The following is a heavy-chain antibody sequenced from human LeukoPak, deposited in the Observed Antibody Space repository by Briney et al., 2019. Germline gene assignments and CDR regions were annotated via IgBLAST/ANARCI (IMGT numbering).Heavy chain of an antibody. CDR3: ARDSSSSWSRPDY. CDR1: GFTVSSNY. CDR2: IKQDGSEK. Sequence: QSGGSLRLSCAASGFTVSSNYMSWVRQAPGKGLEWVANIKQDGSEKYYVDSVKGRFTISRDNAKNSLYLQMNSLRAEDTAVYYCARDSSSSWSRPDYWGQGTLVTVSS. V-gene: IGHV3-7*01. D-gene: IGHD6-13*01. J-gene: IGHJ4*02.